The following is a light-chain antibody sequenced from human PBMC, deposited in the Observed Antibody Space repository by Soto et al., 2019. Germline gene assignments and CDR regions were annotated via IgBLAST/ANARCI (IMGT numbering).Light chain of an antibody. J-gene: IGKJ3*01. CDR1: QDIGTS. CDR2: GAS. V-gene: IGKV1-33*01. CDR3: QHYNNLPPFT. Sequence: DIQMTQSPSSLSASVGARVSITCQASQDIGTSLSWFQHKPGRAPKLLIYGASYLETGVPSRFRGSGSGTDFTFTITGRQPEDIATYYCQHYNNLPPFTFGPGTIVDIK.